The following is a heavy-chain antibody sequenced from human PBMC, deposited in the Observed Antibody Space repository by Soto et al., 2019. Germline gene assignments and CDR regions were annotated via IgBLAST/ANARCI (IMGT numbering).Heavy chain of an antibody. J-gene: IGHJ4*02. CDR1: GGSFSGYY. V-gene: IGHV4-34*01. D-gene: IGHD6-6*01. CDR2: INHSGST. Sequence: PSETLSLTCAVYGGSFSGYYWSWIRQPPGKGLEWIGEINHSGSTNYNPSLKSRVTISVDTSKNQFSLKLSSVTAADTAVYYCARVPRQLVPAYFDYWGQGTLVTVSS. CDR3: ARVPRQLVPAYFDY.